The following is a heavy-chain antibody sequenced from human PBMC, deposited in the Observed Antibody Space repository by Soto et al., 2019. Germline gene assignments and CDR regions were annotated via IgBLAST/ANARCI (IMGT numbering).Heavy chain of an antibody. Sequence: EVQLVESGGGLVRPGGSLRLSCAASGFTFSYYWMHWVRQAPGKGLVWVSRIHSDGSSTTYADFVKGRFIISRDTARNTLDLQMNGVRVEDTAVYYCARGDRGAFDLWGQGTVVTVPS. CDR1: GFTFSYYW. D-gene: IGHD1-26*01. J-gene: IGHJ3*01. CDR2: IHSDGSST. CDR3: ARGDRGAFDL. V-gene: IGHV3-74*01.